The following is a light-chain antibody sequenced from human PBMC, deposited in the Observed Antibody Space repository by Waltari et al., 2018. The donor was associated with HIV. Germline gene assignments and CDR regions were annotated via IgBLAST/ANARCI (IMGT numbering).Light chain of an antibody. CDR3: AAWVDSLSVV. CDR2: RNN. V-gene: IGLV1-47*01. Sequence: QSVLTQPPSASGTPGQRVTISCSGSSSNLGSNYVYWYQQLPGTAPKLLICRNNQRPSGVPDRFSGSKSGTSASLAISGLRSEDEADYYCAAWVDSLSVVFGGGTKLTVL. J-gene: IGLJ2*01. CDR1: SSNLGSNY.